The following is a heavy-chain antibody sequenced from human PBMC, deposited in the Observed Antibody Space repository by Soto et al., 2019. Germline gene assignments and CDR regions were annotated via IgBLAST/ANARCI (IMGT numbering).Heavy chain of an antibody. Sequence: GGSLRLSCAASGFTFSSYWMSWVRQAPGKGLEWVANIKQDGSENYYVDSVKGRFTISRDNAKNSLYLKMNSLRAEDTAVYYGARVKKILGYCSSTSCEYFQHWGQGTLVTVSS. D-gene: IGHD2-2*01. CDR2: IKQDGSEN. V-gene: IGHV3-7*01. J-gene: IGHJ1*01. CDR3: ARVKKILGYCSSTSCEYFQH. CDR1: GFTFSSYW.